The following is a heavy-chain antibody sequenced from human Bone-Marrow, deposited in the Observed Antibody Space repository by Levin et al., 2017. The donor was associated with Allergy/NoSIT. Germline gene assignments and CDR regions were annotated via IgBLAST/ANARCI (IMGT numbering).Heavy chain of an antibody. CDR1: DGSISSTNW. V-gene: IGHV4-4*02. CDR3: ATNSFDFLSGYPNWFDS. CDR2: IFHSGST. Sequence: SETLSLTCAVSDGSISSTNWWTWVRQSPGKGLEWIGEIFHSGSTFYNPSLNSRVTLSLDTSNHQFSLKLSSVTAADTAIYYCATNSFDFLSGYPNWFDSWGQGTLVTVSS. J-gene: IGHJ5*01. D-gene: IGHD3-3*01.